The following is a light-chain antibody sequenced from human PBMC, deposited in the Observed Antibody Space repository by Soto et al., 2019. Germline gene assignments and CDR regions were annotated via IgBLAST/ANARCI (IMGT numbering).Light chain of an antibody. V-gene: IGKV3-20*01. Sequence: VLTQSPGTLSLSPGERATLSCRASQSVSSDYLAWYQQKPGRAPRLLIYATSSRATGIPDRFSGSGSGTDFTLTISRLEPEDFAVYFCQQYNTSPWTCGQGTTVEIK. CDR2: ATS. CDR3: QQYNTSPWT. CDR1: QSVSSDY. J-gene: IGKJ1*01.